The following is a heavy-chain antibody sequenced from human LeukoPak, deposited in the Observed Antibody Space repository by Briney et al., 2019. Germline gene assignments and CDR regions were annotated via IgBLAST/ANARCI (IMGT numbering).Heavy chain of an antibody. J-gene: IGHJ4*02. Sequence: AASVKVSCKASGGTFSSYAISWVRQAPGQGLEWMGGIIPIFGTANYAQKFQGRVTITADESTSTAYMELSSLRSEDTAVYYCARGERKYCSGGSCYYLDYWGQGTLVTVSS. V-gene: IGHV1-69*13. CDR3: ARGERKYCSGGSCYYLDY. CDR2: IIPIFGTA. D-gene: IGHD2-15*01. CDR1: GGTFSSYA.